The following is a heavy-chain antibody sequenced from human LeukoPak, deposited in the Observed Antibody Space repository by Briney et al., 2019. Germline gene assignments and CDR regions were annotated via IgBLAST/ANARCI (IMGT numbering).Heavy chain of an antibody. Sequence: GGSLRLSCAASGFTFSSYAISSVRQAPGKGLEWVSAISGSGGSTYYADSVKGRFTISRDNSKNTLYLQMNSLRAEDTAVYYCAKSISTGDDYGDYGYWGQGTLVTVSS. CDR1: GFTFSSYA. CDR3: AKSISTGDDYGDYGY. J-gene: IGHJ4*02. D-gene: IGHD4-17*01. V-gene: IGHV3-23*01. CDR2: ISGSGGST.